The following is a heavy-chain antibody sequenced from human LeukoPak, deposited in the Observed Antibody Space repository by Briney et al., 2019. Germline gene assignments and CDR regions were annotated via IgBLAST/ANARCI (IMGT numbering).Heavy chain of an antibody. CDR2: ISAYNGNT. D-gene: IGHD6-19*01. CDR1: GYTFTSYG. V-gene: IGHV1-18*01. J-gene: IGHJ4*02. CDR3: ARVSSGWYKYYFDY. Sequence: ASVKVSCKASGYTFTSYGISWVRQAPGQGLEWMGWISAYNGNTNYAQKLQGRVTMTTDTSTSTAYMELRSLRSDDTAVYSCARVSSGWYKYYFDYWGQGTLVTVSS.